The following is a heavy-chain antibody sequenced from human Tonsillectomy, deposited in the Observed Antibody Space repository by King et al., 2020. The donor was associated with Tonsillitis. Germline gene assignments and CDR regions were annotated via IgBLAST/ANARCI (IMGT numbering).Heavy chain of an antibody. V-gene: IGHV1-2*04. J-gene: IGHJ3*02. Sequence: VQLVESGAEVKKPGASVKVSCKASGYTFTGYYMHWVRQAPGQGLEWMGWINPNSGGTNNAQKFQGWVPMTRDTSISTAYMELSRLTSDDTAVYYCARANWGSSDAFDIWGQGTMVTVSS. CDR1: GYTFTGYY. D-gene: IGHD7-27*01. CDR2: INPNSGGT. CDR3: ARANWGSSDAFDI.